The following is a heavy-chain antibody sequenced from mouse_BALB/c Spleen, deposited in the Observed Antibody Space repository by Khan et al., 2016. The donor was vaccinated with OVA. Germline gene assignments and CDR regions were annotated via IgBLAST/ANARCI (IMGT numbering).Heavy chain of an antibody. V-gene: IGHV1-76*01. CDR3: AREEALYYFDY. CDR2: IYPGTDNT. D-gene: IGHD3-2*02. CDR1: GYIFTSYW. J-gene: IGHJ2*01. Sequence: QIQLVQSGAELVRPGTSVKLSCKTSGYIFTSYWIHWVKQRSGQGLEWIARIYPGTDNTYYNEKFKDKATLTADKSSSTAYLQLSSLKSEDSAVFFCAREEALYYFDYWGQGTTPTVPS.